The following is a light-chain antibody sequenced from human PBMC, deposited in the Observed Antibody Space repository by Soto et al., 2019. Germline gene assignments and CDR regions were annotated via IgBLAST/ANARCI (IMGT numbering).Light chain of an antibody. CDR1: QSVSSNY. CDR2: GAS. CDR3: LCYGSSPSYP. V-gene: IGKV3-20*01. J-gene: IGKJ2*01. Sequence: VLTQSPGTLSLSPGERATLSCRASQSVSSNYLAWYQQKPGQAPRLLIYGASSRASGIPDRFSGSGSGTDFTLTISRLEPEDFAVYYCLCYGSSPSYPFGQGTKLEIK.